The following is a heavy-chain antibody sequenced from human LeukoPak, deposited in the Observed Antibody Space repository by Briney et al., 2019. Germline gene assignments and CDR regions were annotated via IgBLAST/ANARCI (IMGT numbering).Heavy chain of an antibody. CDR1: GFTFSSSG. D-gene: IGHD6-19*01. V-gene: IGHV3-48*01. Sequence: GGSLRLSCAASGFTFSSSGMNWVRQAPGKGLEWVSYISSSSSTIYYADSVKGRFTISRDNAKNSLYLQMNSLRAEDTAAYYCARDGGAVALGAFDIWGQGTMVTVSS. CDR3: ARDGGAVALGAFDI. J-gene: IGHJ3*02. CDR2: ISSSSSTI.